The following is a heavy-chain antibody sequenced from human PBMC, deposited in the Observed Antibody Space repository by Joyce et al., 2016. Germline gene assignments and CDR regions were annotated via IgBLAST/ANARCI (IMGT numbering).Heavy chain of an antibody. CDR1: AYTFTNYA. CDR2: INPGNGKT. CDR3: AKGFTKRRYYDFWRLPQIDALDI. J-gene: IGHJ3*02. Sequence: QVQLVQSGAEVKKPGASVKVSCKASAYTFTNYAIHLVRQAPGQRLEWMGWINPGNGKTKFSRKFQGRVTITRDTSASTANMELSSLRSEDTAVYFCAKGFTKRRYYDFWRLPQIDALDIWGQGTMVTVSP. V-gene: IGHV1-3*01. D-gene: IGHD3-3*01.